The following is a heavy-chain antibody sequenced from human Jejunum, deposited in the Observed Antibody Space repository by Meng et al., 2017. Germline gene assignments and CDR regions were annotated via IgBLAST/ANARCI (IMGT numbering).Heavy chain of an antibody. J-gene: IGHJ6*02. CDR3: AKGLYIGQLGGLDV. D-gene: IGHD1-1*01. Sequence: GGSLRLSCATSGFTFDNYAMIWVRQAAGKGLEWLSGITAGGGSTYYADSVKGRFTTSRDNSKNTLYLQMNTLGADDTAVYYCAKGLYIGQLGGLDVWGQGTTVTVSS. CDR1: GFTFDNYA. CDR2: ITAGGGST. V-gene: IGHV3-23*01.